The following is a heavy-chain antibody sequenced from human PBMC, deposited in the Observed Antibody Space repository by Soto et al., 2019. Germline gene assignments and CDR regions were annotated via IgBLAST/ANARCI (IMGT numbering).Heavy chain of an antibody. CDR1: GYSFTRYG. CDR2: INAYNGNT. D-gene: IGHD2-8*01. V-gene: IGHV1-18*01. CDR3: AMVDVYVTPSPQDV. J-gene: IGHJ6*02. Sequence: QVQLVQSGAEVKNPGASVKVSCKASGYSFTRYGIGWARQAPGQGLEWGGWINAYNGNTNYAQNLQSSLTRTTDTSTTTAYMELRSLRANDTATYYCAMVDVYVTPSPQDVWGQGTTVTVSS.